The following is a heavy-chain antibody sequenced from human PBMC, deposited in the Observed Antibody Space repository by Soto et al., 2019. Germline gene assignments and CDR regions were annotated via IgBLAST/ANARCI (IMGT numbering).Heavy chain of an antibody. D-gene: IGHD3-10*01. Sequence: GGSLRLSCAASGFAFSSSSMNWVRQAPGGGLEWVSSISGTSDYISYADSVKGRFTISRDNAMNSMFLQMNSMRAEETAVYFCRRDTSYYGSGSYYYFDYCRQG. CDR3: RRDTSYYGSGSYYYFDY. CDR1: GFAFSSSS. J-gene: IGHJ4*02. CDR2: ISGTSDYI. V-gene: IGHV3-21*01.